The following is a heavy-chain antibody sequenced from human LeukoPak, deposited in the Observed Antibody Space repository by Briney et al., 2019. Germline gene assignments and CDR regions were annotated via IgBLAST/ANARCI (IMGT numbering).Heavy chain of an antibody. CDR2: IRSDGSDK. Sequence: GESLKISCAASGFIFSTYGMHWVRQAPGKGLEWVAFIRSDGSDKSYAGSVMGRFTISRDNSKNTLYLQMNTLRAEDTAVYYCGKHDSSSESWGQGTLVTVSS. CDR1: GFIFSTYG. D-gene: IGHD3-22*01. J-gene: IGHJ5*02. CDR3: GKHDSSSES. V-gene: IGHV3-30*02.